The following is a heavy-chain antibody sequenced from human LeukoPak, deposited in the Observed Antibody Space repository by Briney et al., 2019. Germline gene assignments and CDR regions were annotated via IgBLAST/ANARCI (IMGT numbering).Heavy chain of an antibody. V-gene: IGHV4-39*01. J-gene: IGHJ3*02. D-gene: IGHD5-18*01. CDR3: ARHRPRRGYSYGYGAFDI. CDR2: IYYSGST. Sequence: SETLSLTCTVSGGPISSSSYYWGWIRQPPGKGLEWIESIYYSGSTYYNPSLKSRVTISVDTSKNQFSLKLCSVTAADTAVYYCARHRPRRGYSYGYGAFDIWGQGTMVTVSS. CDR1: GGPISSSSYY.